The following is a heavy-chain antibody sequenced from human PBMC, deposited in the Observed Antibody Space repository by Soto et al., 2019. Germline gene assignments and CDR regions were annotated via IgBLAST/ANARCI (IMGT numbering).Heavy chain of an antibody. CDR2: IIPIPGTA. V-gene: IGHV1-69*13. Sequence: SVKVSCKASGGTFGSYAISWVRQAPGQELEWMGGIIPIPGTANYAQKFQGRVTIAADESTSTAYMELSSLRSEDTAVYYCARSQGSSTSLEIYYYYYYGMDVWGQGTTVTVSS. J-gene: IGHJ6*02. CDR1: GGTFGSYA. D-gene: IGHD2-2*01. CDR3: ARSQGSSTSLEIYYYYYYGMDV.